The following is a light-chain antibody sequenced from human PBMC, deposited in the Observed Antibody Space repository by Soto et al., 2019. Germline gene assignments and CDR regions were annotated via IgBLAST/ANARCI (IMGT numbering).Light chain of an antibody. CDR1: QSVSSY. J-gene: IGKJ5*01. CDR3: QQRSNWPPTT. Sequence: EIVLTQSPATLSLSPGERATLSCRASQSVSSYLAWYQQKPGQAPRLLIYDASNRATGIPARFSGSGSGTDFTLTISSLEXXDFAVYYCQQRSNWPPTTFGQGTRLEIK. CDR2: DAS. V-gene: IGKV3-11*01.